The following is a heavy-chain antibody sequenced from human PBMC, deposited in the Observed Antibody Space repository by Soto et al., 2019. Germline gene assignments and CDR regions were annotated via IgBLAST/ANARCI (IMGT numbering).Heavy chain of an antibody. D-gene: IGHD6-19*01. CDR2: IYYSGST. J-gene: IGHJ2*01. CDR3: ARPGLAGPYWYFDL. CDR1: GGSISSSSYY. Sequence: QLQLQESGPGLVKPSETLSLTCTVSGGSISSSSYYWGWIRQPPGKGLEWIGSIYYSGSTYYNPSLKSRVTISVDTSKNQFSLKLSSVTAADTAVYYCARPGLAGPYWYFDLWGRGTLVTVSS. V-gene: IGHV4-39*01.